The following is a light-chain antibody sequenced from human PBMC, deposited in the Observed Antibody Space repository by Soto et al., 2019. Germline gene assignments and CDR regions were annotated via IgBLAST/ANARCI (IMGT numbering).Light chain of an antibody. Sequence: EIVLTQSPATLSLSPAERATLSCRASQSVSSYLAWYQQKPGQAPRLLIYDASNRATAIPARFSGSGSGTDFTLTISSLEPEDSAVYYCQQRSNWLYTFGQGTKLEIK. V-gene: IGKV3-11*01. CDR1: QSVSSY. J-gene: IGKJ2*01. CDR3: QQRSNWLYT. CDR2: DAS.